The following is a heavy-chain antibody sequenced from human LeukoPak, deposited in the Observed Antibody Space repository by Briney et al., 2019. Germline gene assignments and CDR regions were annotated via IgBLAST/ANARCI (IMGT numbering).Heavy chain of an antibody. CDR2: LYSAGHT. D-gene: IGHD3-22*01. Sequence: PGGSLRLSCAASGFTVSSSYMSWVRQAPGKGLEWVAVLYSAGHTYYAGSVRGRFTISRDTAKNTLYLQMNSLRAEDTAHYYCARARCDTCGYGSWGQGTLVTVSS. CDR3: ARARCDTCGYGS. V-gene: IGHV3-66*02. CDR1: GFTVSSSY. J-gene: IGHJ5*02.